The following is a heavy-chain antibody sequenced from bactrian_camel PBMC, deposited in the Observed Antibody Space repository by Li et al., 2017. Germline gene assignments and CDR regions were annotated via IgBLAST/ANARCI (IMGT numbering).Heavy chain of an antibody. CDR2: IDADGET. CDR1: TGTFSSAC. D-gene: IGHD6*01. J-gene: IGHJ4*01. V-gene: IGHV3S9*01. Sequence: HVQLVESGGGSVQAGGSLRLSCAARTGTFSSACMGWIRQVSGQERVGVASIDADGETSYADSVKGRFTISQDSARNTVYLQMNYLQPEDTATYYCAEGCGSRGEHCYSLNYWGQGTQVTVS. CDR3: AEGCGSRGEHCYSLNY.